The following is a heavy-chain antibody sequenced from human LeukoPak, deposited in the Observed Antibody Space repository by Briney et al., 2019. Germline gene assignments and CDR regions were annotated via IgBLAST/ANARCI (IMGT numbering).Heavy chain of an antibody. CDR1: GFTFSSYW. Sequence: GGSLRLSCAASGFTFSSYWMNWVRQAPGKGLEWVANIKQDGSEKYYVDSVKGRFTISRDNAKNSLYLQINSLRAEDTAVYYCARDGVAPGIYFDYWGQGTLVTVSS. V-gene: IGHV3-7*01. J-gene: IGHJ4*02. CDR2: IKQDGSEK. D-gene: IGHD2-2*01. CDR3: ARDGVAPGIYFDY.